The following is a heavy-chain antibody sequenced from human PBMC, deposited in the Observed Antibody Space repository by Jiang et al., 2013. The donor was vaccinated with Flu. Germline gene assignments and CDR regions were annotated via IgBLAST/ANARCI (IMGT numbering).Heavy chain of an antibody. V-gene: IGHV4-39*01. CDR3: AVQQLGRYYFNY. Sequence: GSGLVKPSETLCLTCTVSGGSISSSSYYWGWIRQPPGKGLEWIESIFYSGSTYYNPSLKSRVTISVDTSKNQFSLKLSSVTAADTAVYYCAVQQLGRYYFNYWGQGTLVTVSS. J-gene: IGHJ4*02. D-gene: IGHD6-13*01. CDR1: GGSISSSSYY. CDR2: IFYSGST.